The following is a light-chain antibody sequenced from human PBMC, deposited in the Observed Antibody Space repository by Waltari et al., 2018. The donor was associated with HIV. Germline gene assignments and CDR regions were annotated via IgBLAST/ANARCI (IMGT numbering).Light chain of an antibody. CDR2: KAS. Sequence: DIQMTQSPSTLSASVGDRVTITCRASQSIGGRLAWYQQKPGKAPKLLIYKASGLEDGVPSRFSGSGSGTEFTLTITSLQPDDFATYYCQQYKSFWTFGQGTKVDIK. V-gene: IGKV1-5*03. J-gene: IGKJ1*01. CDR3: QQYKSFWT. CDR1: QSIGGR.